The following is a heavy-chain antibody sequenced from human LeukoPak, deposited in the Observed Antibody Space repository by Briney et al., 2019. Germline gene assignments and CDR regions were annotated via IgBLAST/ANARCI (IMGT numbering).Heavy chain of an antibody. CDR2: IYYSGST. V-gene: IGHV4-59*01. Sequence: SETLSLTCTVSGGSISSYYWSWIRQPPGKGLEWIGYIYYSGSTNYNPSLKSRVTISVDTSKNQFSLKLSSVTAADTAVYYCARSHDGQTLYYFDYWGQGTLVTVSS. CDR3: ARSHDGQTLYYFDY. J-gene: IGHJ4*02. D-gene: IGHD4-17*01. CDR1: GGSISSYY.